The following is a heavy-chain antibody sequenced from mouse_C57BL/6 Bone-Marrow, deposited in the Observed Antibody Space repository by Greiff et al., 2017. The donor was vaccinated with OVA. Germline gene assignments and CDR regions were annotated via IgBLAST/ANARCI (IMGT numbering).Heavy chain of an antibody. Sequence: EVTLVESGGGLVKPGGSLKLSCAASGFTFSSYAMSWVRQTPEKRLEWVATISDGGSYTYYPDNVKGRFTISRDNAKNNLYLQMSHLKSEDTAMYYCARCSNSAWFAYWGQGTLVTVSA. CDR2: ISDGGSYT. D-gene: IGHD2-5*01. V-gene: IGHV5-4*03. CDR3: ARCSNSAWFAY. J-gene: IGHJ3*01. CDR1: GFTFSSYA.